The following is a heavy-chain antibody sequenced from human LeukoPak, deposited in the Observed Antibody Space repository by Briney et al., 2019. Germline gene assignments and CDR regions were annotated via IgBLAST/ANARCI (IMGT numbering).Heavy chain of an antibody. CDR2: IYSGHNT. J-gene: IGHJ4*02. V-gene: IGHV3-66*01. CDR3: ARVFYASGGYFDY. D-gene: IGHD3-10*01. CDR1: EFIVSSNY. Sequence: GGSLRLSCAASEFIVSSNYMSWVRQAPGKGLEWVSVIYSGHNTYYADSVKGRFTISRDNSKNTLYLQMSSLRAEDTAVYYCARVFYASGGYFDYWGQGTLVSVSS.